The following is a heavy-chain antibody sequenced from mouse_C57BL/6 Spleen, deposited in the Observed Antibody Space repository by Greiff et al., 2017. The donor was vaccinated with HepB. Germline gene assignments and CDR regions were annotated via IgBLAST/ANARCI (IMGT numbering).Heavy chain of an antibody. V-gene: IGHV5-17*01. D-gene: IGHD1-1*01. CDR3: ERGGVGYYFDY. CDR1: GFTFSDYG. Sequence: EVKVVESGGGLVKPGGSLKLSCAASGFTFSDYGMHWVRQAPEKGLEWVAYISSGSSTIYYADTVKGRFTISRDNAKNTLFLQMTSLRAEDTDMYYCERGGVGYYFDYWGQGTTLTVSS. CDR2: ISSGSSTI. J-gene: IGHJ2*01.